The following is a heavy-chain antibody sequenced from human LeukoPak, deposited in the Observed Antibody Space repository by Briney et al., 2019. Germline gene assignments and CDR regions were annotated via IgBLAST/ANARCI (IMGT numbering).Heavy chain of an antibody. J-gene: IGHJ4*02. CDR2: ISYDGSNK. CDR1: GFTFRNYA. CDR3: AKDQDSRSYYGAGAAIDY. D-gene: IGHD1-26*01. V-gene: IGHV3-30*18. Sequence: GGSLRLSCAASGFTFRNYAMHWVRQAPGKGLEWVALISYDGSNKYYADSVKGRFTISRDNSKNTLYLQMNSLRAEDTAVYFCAKDQDSRSYYGAGAAIDYWGQGTLVTVSS.